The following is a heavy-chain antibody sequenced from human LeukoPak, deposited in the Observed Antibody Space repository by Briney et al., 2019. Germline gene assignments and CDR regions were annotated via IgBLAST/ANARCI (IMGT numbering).Heavy chain of an antibody. V-gene: IGHV3-23*01. D-gene: IGHD2-2*01. CDR1: GFTFSSYA. Sequence: GGSLRLSCAASGFTFSSYAMYWVRQAPGKGLEWVLGVSDSGDGTHYADSVKGRFTISRDNSKNTLYLQMNSLRAEDTAVYYCAKGYCSCTSCLKTDWGQGALVTVSS. J-gene: IGHJ4*02. CDR3: AKGYCSCTSCLKTD. CDR2: VSDSGDGT.